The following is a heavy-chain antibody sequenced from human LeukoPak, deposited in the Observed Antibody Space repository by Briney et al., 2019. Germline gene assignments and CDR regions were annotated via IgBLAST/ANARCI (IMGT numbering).Heavy chain of an antibody. CDR2: ISYDGSNK. CDR3: AKDVDIAPYRY. J-gene: IGHJ4*02. V-gene: IGHV3-30*18. Sequence: GRSLRLSCAASGFTFSSYGMHWVRQAPGKGLEWVAVISYDGSNKYYADSVKGRFTISRDNSKNTLYLQMNSLRAEDTAVYYCAKDVDIAPYRYWGQGTLVTVSS. D-gene: IGHD5-12*01. CDR1: GFTFSSYG.